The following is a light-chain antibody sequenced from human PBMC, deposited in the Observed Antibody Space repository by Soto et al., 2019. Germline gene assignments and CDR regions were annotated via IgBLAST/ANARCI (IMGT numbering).Light chain of an antibody. J-gene: IGKJ5*01. CDR1: QSVSSN. CDR3: QQYNNWPPT. CDR2: GAS. Sequence: MTQSPSTLSASVGYTVTVTCRASQSVSSNLAWYQQKPGQAPRLLIYGASTRATGIPARFSGSGSGTEFTLTISSLQSEDFAVYYCQQYNNWPPTFGQGTRLEIK. V-gene: IGKV3D-15*01.